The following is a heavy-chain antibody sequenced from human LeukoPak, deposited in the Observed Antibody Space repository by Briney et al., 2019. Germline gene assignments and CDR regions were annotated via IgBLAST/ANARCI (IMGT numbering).Heavy chain of an antibody. CDR2: IYHSGST. J-gene: IGHJ4*02. CDR1: GGSISNSNW. V-gene: IGHV4-4*02. D-gene: IGHD3-22*01. CDR3: ATYHDSSDYKWSY. Sequence: PSETLSLTCAVSGGSISNSNWWSWVRQPPGKGLEWIGEIYHSGSTNYNPSLKSRVTISVDKSKNQFSLKLSSVTAADMAVYYCATYHDSSDYKWSYWGQGTLVTVSS.